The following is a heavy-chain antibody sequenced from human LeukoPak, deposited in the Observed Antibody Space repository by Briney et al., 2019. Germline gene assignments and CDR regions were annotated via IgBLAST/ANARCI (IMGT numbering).Heavy chain of an antibody. V-gene: IGHV1-69*13. J-gene: IGHJ3*02. Sequence: SVKVSCKASGYTFTSYDINWVRQATGQGLEWMGGIIPIFGTANYAQKFQGRVTITADESTSTAYMELSSLRSEDTAVYYCARDRAGGYYDSSGYGAFDIWGQGTMVTVSS. CDR2: IIPIFGTA. CDR3: ARDRAGGYYDSSGYGAFDI. CDR1: GYTFTSYD. D-gene: IGHD3-22*01.